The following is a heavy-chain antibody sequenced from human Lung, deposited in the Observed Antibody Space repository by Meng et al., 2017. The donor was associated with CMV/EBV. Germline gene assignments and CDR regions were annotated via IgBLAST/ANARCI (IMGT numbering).Heavy chain of an antibody. Sequence: GSLRLXXTVSGGSISSYYWSWIRQPPGKGLEWIGYIYYSGSTNYNPSLKSRVTISVDTSKNQFSLKLSSVTAADTAVYYCAREREDIVATGYFDYWGQGTLVTVSS. J-gene: IGHJ4*02. D-gene: IGHD5-12*01. CDR2: IYYSGST. V-gene: IGHV4-59*01. CDR1: GGSISSYY. CDR3: AREREDIVATGYFDY.